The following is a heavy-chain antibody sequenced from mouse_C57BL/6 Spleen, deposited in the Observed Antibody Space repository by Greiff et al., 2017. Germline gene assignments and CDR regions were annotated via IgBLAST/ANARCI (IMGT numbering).Heavy chain of an antibody. CDR1: GYTFTSYW. D-gene: IGHD4-1*01. CDR3: ATGTYYFDY. V-gene: IGHV1-50*01. CDR2: IDPSDSYT. J-gene: IGHJ2*01. Sequence: QVQLQQPGAELVKPGASVKLSCKASGYTFTSYWMQWVKQRPGQGLEWIGEIDPSDSYTNYNQKFKGKATLTVDTSSSTAYMQLSSLTSEDSAVYYCATGTYYFDYWGQGTTRTVSS.